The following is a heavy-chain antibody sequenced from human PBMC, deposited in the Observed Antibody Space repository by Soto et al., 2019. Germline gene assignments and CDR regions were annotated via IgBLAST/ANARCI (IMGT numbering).Heavy chain of an antibody. D-gene: IGHD3-16*02. Sequence: RLSCAASGFTFSSYEMNWVRQAPGKGLEWVSYISSSGSTIYYADSVKGRFTISRDNAKNSLYLQMNSLRAEDTAVYYCARGRYDYVWGSYRYRTWFDPWGQGTLVTVSS. CDR1: GFTFSSYE. CDR3: ARGRYDYVWGSYRYRTWFDP. CDR2: ISSSGSTI. V-gene: IGHV3-48*03. J-gene: IGHJ5*02.